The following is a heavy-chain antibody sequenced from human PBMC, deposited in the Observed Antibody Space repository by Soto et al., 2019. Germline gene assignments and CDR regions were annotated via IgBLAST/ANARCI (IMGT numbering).Heavy chain of an antibody. Sequence: PGGSLRLSCAASGFTFDDYAMHWVRQAPGKGLEWVSGISWNSGSIGYADSVKGRFTISRDNAKNSLYLQMNSLRAEDTALYYCAKDIGHSGYDLLANAFDIWGQGTMVTVSS. CDR3: AKDIGHSGYDLLANAFDI. D-gene: IGHD5-12*01. CDR2: ISWNSGSI. V-gene: IGHV3-9*01. CDR1: GFTFDDYA. J-gene: IGHJ3*02.